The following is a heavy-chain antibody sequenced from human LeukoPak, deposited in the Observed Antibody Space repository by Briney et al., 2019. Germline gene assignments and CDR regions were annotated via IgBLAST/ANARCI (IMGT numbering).Heavy chain of an antibody. CDR3: AKGTGLYYYDSSGPG. CDR2: ISWNSGSI. V-gene: IGHV3-9*01. J-gene: IGHJ4*02. D-gene: IGHD3-22*01. CDR1: GFTFDDYA. Sequence: GRSLRLSCAASGFTFDDYAMHWVRQAPGKGLEWVSGISWNSGSIGYADSVKGRFTISRDNAKNSLYLQMNSLRAEDTALYYCAKGTGLYYYDSSGPGWGQGTLVTVSS.